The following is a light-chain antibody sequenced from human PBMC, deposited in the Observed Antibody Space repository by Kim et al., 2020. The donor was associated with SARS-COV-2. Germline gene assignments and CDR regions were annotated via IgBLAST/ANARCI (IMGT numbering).Light chain of an antibody. V-gene: IGKV3-20*01. CDR1: QSIGSGY. Sequence: EIVLTQSPGTLSLSPGERATLSCRASQSIGSGYLAWYQQKPGQAPRLLIYGASSRATGIPDGFSGSESGTDSTLTISRLEPEDFAMYYCQQYYSSPATFGQGTKLEI. J-gene: IGKJ2*01. CDR3: QQYYSSPAT. CDR2: GAS.